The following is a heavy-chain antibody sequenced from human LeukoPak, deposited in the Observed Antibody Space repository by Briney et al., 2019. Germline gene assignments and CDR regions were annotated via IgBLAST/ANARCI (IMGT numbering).Heavy chain of an antibody. V-gene: IGHV1-3*04. CDR2: INTGSGDT. CDR3: ARVRHSSSSLDY. J-gene: IGHJ4*02. CDR1: GYTFSIYA. D-gene: IGHD6-6*01. Sequence: ASVKVSCKASGYTFSIYAMHWVRQAPGQGLEWMGWINTGSGDTKYSQKFQGRVTITRDTSASTAYMELSSLRSEDTAVYYCARVRHSSSSLDYWGQGTLVTVSS.